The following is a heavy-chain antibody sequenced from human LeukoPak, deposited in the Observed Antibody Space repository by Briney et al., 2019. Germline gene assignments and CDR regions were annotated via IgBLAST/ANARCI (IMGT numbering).Heavy chain of an antibody. CDR2: IYYSGST. D-gene: IGHD4-11*01. V-gene: IGHV4-39*01. CDR3: ARQAYSNHHFDY. J-gene: IGHJ4*02. Sequence: PSETLSLTCTVSGGSLSSSSSYWGWIRQPPGKGLEWIGSIYYSGSTYYNPSLKSRVTISVDTSKNQFSLKLSSVTAADTAVYYCARQAYSNHHFDYWGQGTLVTVSS. CDR1: GGSLSSSSSY.